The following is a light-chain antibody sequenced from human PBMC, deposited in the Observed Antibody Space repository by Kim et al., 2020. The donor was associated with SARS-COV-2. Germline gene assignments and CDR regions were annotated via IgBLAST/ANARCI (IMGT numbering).Light chain of an antibody. CDR1: QTVSSSS. CDR2: GAS. CDR3: QQYGSSPSA. J-gene: IGKJ2*01. V-gene: IGKV3-20*01. Sequence: EIVLTQSPGTLSLSPGERATLSCRASQTVSSSSLAWYRQKAGQAPRLLMYGASSRATGIPDRFSGSGSGTDFTLTISRLEPEDFAVYYCQQYGSSPSAFGQGTKLEI.